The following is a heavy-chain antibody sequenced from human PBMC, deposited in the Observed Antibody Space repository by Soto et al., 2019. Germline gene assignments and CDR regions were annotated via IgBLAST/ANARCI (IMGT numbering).Heavy chain of an antibody. V-gene: IGHV1-18*01. J-gene: IGHJ3*02. D-gene: IGHD3-3*01. CDR2: TSAYNDNK. CDR1: CYTFSSYG. Sequence: GASVKVSCKASCYTFSSYGISWVRQAPGQGVEWVGGTSAYNDNKNNAQKPQGGVTMPTDTPTSTAYRERRGRRSDDTAVYYWARDFVGSFFGSGPDAHDAFDIWGKGTMVTVS. CDR3: ARDFVGSFFGSGPDAHDAFDI.